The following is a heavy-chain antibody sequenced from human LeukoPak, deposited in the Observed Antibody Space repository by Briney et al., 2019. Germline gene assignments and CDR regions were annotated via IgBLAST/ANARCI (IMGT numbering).Heavy chain of an antibody. CDR2: TSSDLNVK. J-gene: IGHJ4*02. D-gene: IGHD3-10*01. CDR1: GFTFRNYV. CDR3: AREGYDGSGSPRSLYFDY. V-gene: IGHV3-30-3*01. Sequence: GGSLRLSCAASGFTFRNYVIHWVRQAPGKGLEWVAVTSSDLNVKLYADSVKGRFTISRDNFRSTLYLQMNSLRPEDTAIYYCAREGYDGSGSPRSLYFDYWGQGTLVTVSS.